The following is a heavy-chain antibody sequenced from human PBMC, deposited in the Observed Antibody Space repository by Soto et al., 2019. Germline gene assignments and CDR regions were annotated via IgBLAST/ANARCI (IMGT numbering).Heavy chain of an antibody. CDR1: GFTFSSYA. D-gene: IGHD3-3*01. V-gene: IGHV3-30-3*01. Sequence: GGSLRLSCAASGFTFSSYAMHWVRQAPGKGLEWVAVISYDGSNKYYADSVKGRFTISRDNSKNTLYLQMNSLRAEDTAVYYCARDGSITIFGVVINGHYYYGMDVWGQGTTVTVSS. J-gene: IGHJ6*02. CDR3: ARDGSITIFGVVINGHYYYGMDV. CDR2: ISYDGSNK.